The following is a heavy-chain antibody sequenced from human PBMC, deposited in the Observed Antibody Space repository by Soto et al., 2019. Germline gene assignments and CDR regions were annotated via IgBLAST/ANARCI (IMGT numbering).Heavy chain of an antibody. V-gene: IGHV4-34*01. J-gene: IGHJ6*02. Sequence: QVQLQQWGAGPLKPSETLSLTCAVYGASFSGYYWSWIRQPPGKGLEWIGEINHSGSTNYNPSLKSRVTISVDTSKYQFSLKLSSMTAADTAVYYCARGRVRMDVWGQGTTVTVSS. CDR1: GASFSGYY. CDR3: ARGRVRMDV. CDR2: INHSGST. D-gene: IGHD2-2*01.